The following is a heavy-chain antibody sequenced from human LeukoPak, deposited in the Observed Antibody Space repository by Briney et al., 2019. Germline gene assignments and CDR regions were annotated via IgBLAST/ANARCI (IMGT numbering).Heavy chain of an antibody. V-gene: IGHV4-4*07. Sequence: PSETLSLTCTVSGDSISSNYWSWIRQPAGKGLEWIGRIYTSGRTDYNPSLKSRVTMSVDTSKNQVSLKLSSVTAADTALYYCARDQALNWNYAVFDYWGQGALVTVSS. CDR1: GDSISSNY. J-gene: IGHJ4*02. D-gene: IGHD1-7*01. CDR2: IYTSGRT. CDR3: ARDQALNWNYAVFDY.